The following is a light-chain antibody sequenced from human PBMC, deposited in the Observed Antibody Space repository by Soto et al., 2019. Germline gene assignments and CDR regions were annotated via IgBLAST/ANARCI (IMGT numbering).Light chain of an antibody. CDR1: QSINTW. CDR3: QQYHTFWT. Sequence: DIQMTQSPSILPASIGDRVTITCRASQSINTWLAWYQQKAGEGPRLLISKASNLQRGAPSRFSGRGSGTEFTLTISSLQPDDFATYYCQQYHTFWTFGQGTKVEVK. V-gene: IGKV1-5*03. J-gene: IGKJ1*01. CDR2: KAS.